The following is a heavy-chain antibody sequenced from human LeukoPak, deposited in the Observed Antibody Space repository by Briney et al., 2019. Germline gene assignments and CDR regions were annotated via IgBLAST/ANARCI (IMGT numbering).Heavy chain of an antibody. V-gene: IGHV1-46*01. D-gene: IGHD3-10*01. CDR1: GYTFTSYY. CDR2: INPSGGRT. Sequence: ASVKVSCRASGYTFTSYYMHWVRQAPGQGLEWMGIINPSGGRTSYAQKFQGRVTMTRDTSTNTVYMEVSSLRSEDTAVYYCARDGSGSGSYYNYYMDVWGKGTTVTVSS. CDR3: ARDGSGSGSYYNYYMDV. J-gene: IGHJ6*03.